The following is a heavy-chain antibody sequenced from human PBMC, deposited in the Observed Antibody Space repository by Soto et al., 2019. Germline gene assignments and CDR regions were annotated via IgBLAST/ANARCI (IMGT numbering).Heavy chain of an antibody. J-gene: IGHJ5*02. CDR3: ARVLGGDGYKNWFDP. CDR2: ISSSSSTI. V-gene: IGHV3-48*02. D-gene: IGHD2-21*01. CDR1: GFTFSSYS. Sequence: GGSLRLSCVASGFTFSSYSMNWVRQAPGKGLEWVSYISSSSSTIYYADSVKGRFTISRDNAKNSLYLQMNSLRDEDTAVYYCARVLGGDGYKNWFDPWGQGTLVTVSS.